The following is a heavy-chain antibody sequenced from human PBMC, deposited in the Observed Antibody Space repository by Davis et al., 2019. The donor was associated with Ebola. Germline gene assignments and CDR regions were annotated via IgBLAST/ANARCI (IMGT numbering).Heavy chain of an antibody. J-gene: IGHJ4*02. CDR1: GFTFSSYG. CDR2: ISYDGSNK. CDR3: ARGDDYSNYDY. Sequence: PGGSLRLSCAASGFTFSSYGMHWVRQAPGKELEWVAVISYDGSNKYYADSVKGRFTISRDNSKNTLYLQMNSLRAEDTAVYYCARGDDYSNYDYWGQGTLVTVSS. V-gene: IGHV3-30*03. D-gene: IGHD4-11*01.